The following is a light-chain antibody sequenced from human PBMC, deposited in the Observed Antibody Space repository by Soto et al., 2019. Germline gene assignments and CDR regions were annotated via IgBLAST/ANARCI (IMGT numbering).Light chain of an antibody. V-gene: IGLV2-14*03. CDR1: SSDVGGYNH. CDR2: DVS. Sequence: QSALTQPASVSGSPGQSITISCTGTSSDVGGYNHVSWYQHHPGKAPQLIIYDVSNRPSGLSYRFSGSKSGNTASLTISGLQAEDEADYYCSSYTRDSTVLFGGGTKVTVL. CDR3: SSYTRDSTVL. J-gene: IGLJ2*01.